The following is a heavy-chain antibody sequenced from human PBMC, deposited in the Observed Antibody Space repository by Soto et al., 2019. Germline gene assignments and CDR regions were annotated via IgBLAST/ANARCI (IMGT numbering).Heavy chain of an antibody. CDR3: AIGAARPPPYGMDV. Sequence: SVKVSCKASGGTFSSYAISWVRQAPGQGLEWMGGIIPIFGTANYAQKFQGRVTITADESTSTAYMELSGLRSEDTAVYYCAIGAARPPPYGMDVWGQGTTVTVSS. J-gene: IGHJ6*02. D-gene: IGHD6-6*01. CDR1: GGTFSSYA. V-gene: IGHV1-69*13. CDR2: IIPIFGTA.